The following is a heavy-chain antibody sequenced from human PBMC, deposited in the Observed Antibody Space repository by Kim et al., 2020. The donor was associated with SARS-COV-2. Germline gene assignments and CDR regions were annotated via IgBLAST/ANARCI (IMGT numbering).Heavy chain of an antibody. CDR2: ISYDGSNK. D-gene: IGHD3-3*01. V-gene: IGHV3-30-3*01. J-gene: IGHJ4*02. CDR1: GFTFSSYA. Sequence: GGSLRLSCAASGFTFSSYAMHWVRQAPGKGLEWVAVISYDGSNKYYADSVKGRFTISRDNSKNTLYLQMNSLRAEDTAVYYCARPHGDFWSGYFFDYWGQGTLVTVSS. CDR3: ARPHGDFWSGYFFDY.